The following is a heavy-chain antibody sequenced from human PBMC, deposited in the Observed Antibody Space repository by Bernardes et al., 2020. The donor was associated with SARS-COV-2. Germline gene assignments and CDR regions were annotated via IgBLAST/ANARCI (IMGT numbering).Heavy chain of an antibody. CDR3: AGCGDSSSWDWYFDL. CDR1: GFTFSSYA. D-gene: IGHD6-13*01. V-gene: IGHV3-30*01. J-gene: IGHJ2*01. CDR2: ISYDASNK. Sequence: GGSLRLSCAASGFTFSSYAMHWVRQAPGKGLEWVAVISYDASNKYYADSVKGRFTISRDNAKNTLYLQMNSLRAEDTAVYYCAGCGDSSSWDWYFDLWGRGTQVTVCS.